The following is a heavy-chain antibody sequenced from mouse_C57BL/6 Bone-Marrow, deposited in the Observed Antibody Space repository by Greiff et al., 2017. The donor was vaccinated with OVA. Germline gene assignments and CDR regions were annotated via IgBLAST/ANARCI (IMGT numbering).Heavy chain of an antibody. D-gene: IGHD2-10*02. CDR3: ARRERFPSDV. Sequence: QVQLQQPGAELVKPGASVKVSCKASGYTFTSYWMHWVKQRPGQGLEWIGMIHPNSGSTNYNEKFKSKATLTVDKSSSTAYMQLSSLTSEDSAVYYCARRERFPSDVWGTGTTVTVSS. V-gene: IGHV1-64*01. J-gene: IGHJ1*03. CDR1: GYTFTSYW. CDR2: IHPNSGST.